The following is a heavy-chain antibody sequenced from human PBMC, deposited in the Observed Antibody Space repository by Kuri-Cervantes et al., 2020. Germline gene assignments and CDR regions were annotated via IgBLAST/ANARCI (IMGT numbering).Heavy chain of an antibody. J-gene: IGHJ4*02. CDR2: IYSGGST. CDR3: AKDIGGYYDSSGYGGYFDY. Sequence: GGSLRLSCAASGFTVSSNYMSWVRQAPGKGLEWVSVIYSGGSTYYADSVKGRFTISRDNAKNSLYLQMNSLRAEDTALYYCAKDIGGYYDSSGYGGYFDYWGQGTLVTVSS. V-gene: IGHV3-53*05. D-gene: IGHD3-22*01. CDR1: GFTVSSNY.